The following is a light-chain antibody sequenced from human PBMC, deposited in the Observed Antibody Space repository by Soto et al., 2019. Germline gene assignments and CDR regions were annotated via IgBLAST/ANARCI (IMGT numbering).Light chain of an antibody. CDR3: CSYAGSYTLYV. CDR2: DVS. CDR1: SSDVGGYNY. Sequence: QSVLTQPRSVSGSPGQSVTISCTGTSSDVGGYNYASWYQQHPGKAPKLMIYDVSKRPSGVPDRFSGSKSGNTASLTISGLQAEDEADYYFCSYAGSYTLYVFGTGTKVTVL. J-gene: IGLJ1*01. V-gene: IGLV2-11*01.